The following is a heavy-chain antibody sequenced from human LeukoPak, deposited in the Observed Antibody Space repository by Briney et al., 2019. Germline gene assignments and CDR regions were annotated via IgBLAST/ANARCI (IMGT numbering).Heavy chain of an antibody. D-gene: IGHD3-10*02. J-gene: IGHJ6*04. CDR3: AELGITMIGGV. CDR2: IKQDGSEI. Sequence: GGSLRLSCAASGFTFGSYWMTWVRQAPGKGLEWVANIKQDGSEIYYVDSVKGRFTISRDNAKNSLYLQMNSLRAEDTAVYYCAELGITMIGGVWGKGTTVTISS. CDR1: GFTFGSYW. V-gene: IGHV3-7*01.